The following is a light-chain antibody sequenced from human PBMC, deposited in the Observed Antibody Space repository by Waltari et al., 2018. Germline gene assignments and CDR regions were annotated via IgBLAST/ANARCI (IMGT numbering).Light chain of an antibody. V-gene: IGLV1-40*01. J-gene: IGLJ3*02. Sequence: QSVLTQPPSVSGAPGQKVTIPCTGSGSNIGAGYDVHWYQQLPRAAPQPLIYGSTSRPLGVPDRLFGSTSGTSASLAITGLQAEDEGDYYCQSYDTSLSVVFGGGTKLTVL. CDR3: QSYDTSLSVV. CDR1: GSNIGAGYD. CDR2: GST.